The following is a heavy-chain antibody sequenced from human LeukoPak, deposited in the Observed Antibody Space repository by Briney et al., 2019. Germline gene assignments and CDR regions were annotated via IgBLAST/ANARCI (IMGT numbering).Heavy chain of an antibody. CDR2: INAGNGNT. J-gene: IGHJ3*02. V-gene: IGHV1-3*03. CDR3: ARVRSSWELLGAFDI. Sequence: ASVKVSCKASGYTFTSYAMHWVRQAPGQRLEWMGWINAGNGNTKYSQEFQGRVTITKDTSASTAYMELSSLRSEDMAVYYCARVRSSWELLGAFDIWGQGTMVTVSS. CDR1: GYTFTSYA. D-gene: IGHD1-26*01.